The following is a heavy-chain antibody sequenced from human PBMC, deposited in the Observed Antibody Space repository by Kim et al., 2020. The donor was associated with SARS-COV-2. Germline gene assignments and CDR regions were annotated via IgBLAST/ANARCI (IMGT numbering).Heavy chain of an antibody. D-gene: IGHD3-3*01. V-gene: IGHV5-51*01. CDR2: IDPGDSET. Sequence: GESLKISCKGSGYNFTSNWIGWVRQMPGKGLEWMGIIDPGDSETRYSPSFQGQVTISADKSINTAYLQWSSLKVSDTAMYYCAKSGFWSGYPRQFFDYWGQGTLVTVSS. J-gene: IGHJ4*02. CDR1: GYNFTSNW. CDR3: AKSGFWSGYPRQFFDY.